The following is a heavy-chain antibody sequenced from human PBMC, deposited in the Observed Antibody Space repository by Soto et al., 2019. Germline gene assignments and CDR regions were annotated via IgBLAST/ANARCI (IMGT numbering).Heavy chain of an antibody. Sequence: GGSLRLSCAASGFTFSSYAMSWVRQAPGKGLEWVSAISGSGGSTYYADSVKGRFTISRDNSKNTLYLQMNSLRAEDTAVYYCAKGPLWFGESEYYFDYWGQGTLVTVSS. CDR2: ISGSGGST. CDR3: AKGPLWFGESEYYFDY. J-gene: IGHJ4*02. CDR1: GFTFSSYA. D-gene: IGHD3-10*01. V-gene: IGHV3-23*01.